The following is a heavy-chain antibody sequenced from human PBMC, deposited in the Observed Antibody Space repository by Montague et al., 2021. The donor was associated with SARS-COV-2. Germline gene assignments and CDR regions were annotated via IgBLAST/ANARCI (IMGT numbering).Heavy chain of an antibody. CDR3: ARGDVEMVTIKSGGAFYPFDY. V-gene: IGHV4-59*13. CDR2: IYYSGST. CDR1: GGSISSYY. D-gene: IGHD5-24*01. J-gene: IGHJ4*01. Sequence: SETLSLTCTVSGGSISSYYWSWIRQPPGKGLEWIGYIYYSGSTNYNPSLKSPVTISVDTSKNQFSLKLSSVTAADTAVYYCARGDVEMVTIKSGGAFYPFDYWGQGTLVTVSS.